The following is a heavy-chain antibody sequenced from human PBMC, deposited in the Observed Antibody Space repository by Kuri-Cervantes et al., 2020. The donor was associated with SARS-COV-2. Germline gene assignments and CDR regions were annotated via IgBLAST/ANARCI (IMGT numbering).Heavy chain of an antibody. CDR2: IYYSGST. Sequence: GSLRLSCTVSGGSISSSSYYWGWIRQPPGKGLEWIGSIYYSGSTYYNPSLKSRVTISVDTSKNQFSLKLSSVTAADTAVYYCARAGDNRGQGDDAFDIWGQGTMVTVSS. D-gene: IGHD1-14*01. CDR1: GGSISSSSYY. CDR3: ARAGDNRGQGDDAFDI. V-gene: IGHV4-39*01. J-gene: IGHJ3*02.